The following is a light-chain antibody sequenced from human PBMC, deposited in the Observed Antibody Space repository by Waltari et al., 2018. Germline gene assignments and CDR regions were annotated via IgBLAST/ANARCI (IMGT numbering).Light chain of an antibody. CDR2: EKK. CDR3: GAWDTSLSPHFV. Sequence: QSVLTQPPSVSAAPGQKVTISCSGSSSNIGNNFVSWYQQFPGTAPKLLIYEKKKRPPGIPDRFSGSKSGTSATLGITGLQTGDEADFYCGAWDTSLSPHFVFGTGTKVTVL. CDR1: SSNIGNNF. V-gene: IGLV1-51*02. J-gene: IGLJ1*01.